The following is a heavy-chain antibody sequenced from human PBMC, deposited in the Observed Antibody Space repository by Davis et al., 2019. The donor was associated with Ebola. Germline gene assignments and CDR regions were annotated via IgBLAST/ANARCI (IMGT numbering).Heavy chain of an antibody. D-gene: IGHD1-7*01. CDR3: ARGLELRNYYYYGMDV. CDR2: ISGSGGST. CDR1: GFTFSSYA. V-gene: IGHV3-23*01. J-gene: IGHJ6*02. Sequence: GESLKISCAASGFTFSSYAMSWVRQAPGKGLEWVSAISGSGGSTYYADSVKGRFTISRDNSKNTLYLQMNSLRAEDTAVYYCARGLELRNYYYYGMDVWGQGTTVTVSS.